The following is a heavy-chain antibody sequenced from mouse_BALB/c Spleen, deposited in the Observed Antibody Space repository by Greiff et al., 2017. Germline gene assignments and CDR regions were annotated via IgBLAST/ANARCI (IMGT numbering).Heavy chain of an antibody. CDR2: ISYSGST. D-gene: IGHD2-14*01. Sequence: EVKLMESGPSLVKPSQTLSLTCSVTGDSITSGYWNWIRKFPGNKLEYMGYISYSGSTYYNPSLKSRISITRDTSKNQYYLQLNSVTTEDTATYYCARRDRYERGAMDYWGQGTSVTVSS. V-gene: IGHV3-8*02. CDR3: ARRDRYERGAMDY. J-gene: IGHJ4*01. CDR1: GDSITSGY.